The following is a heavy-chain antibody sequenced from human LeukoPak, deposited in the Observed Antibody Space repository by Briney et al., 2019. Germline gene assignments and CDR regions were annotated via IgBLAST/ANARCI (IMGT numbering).Heavy chain of an antibody. CDR1: GGSFSGYY. CDR2: INHSGST. D-gene: IGHD2-21*02. J-gene: IGHJ4*02. Sequence: SETLSLTCTVYGGSFSGYYWSWIRQPPGEGLERIGEINHSGSTNYNPSLKSRVTISVDTSKNQFTLKLSSVTAADTAVYYCARALYRAGDIDYWGQGTLVTVSS. CDR3: ARALYRAGDIDY. V-gene: IGHV4-34*01.